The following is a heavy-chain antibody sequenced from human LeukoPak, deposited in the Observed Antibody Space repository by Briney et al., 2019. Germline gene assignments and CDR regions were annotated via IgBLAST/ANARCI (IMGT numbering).Heavy chain of an antibody. Sequence: PGGSLRLSCAASGFTFSSYWMSWVRQAPGKGLEWVANIKQDGSEKYYVDSVKGRFTISRDNAKNSLYLQMNSLRAEDTAVYYCAREPGSMAAAGTFDYWGQGTLVTVSS. D-gene: IGHD6-13*01. CDR3: AREPGSMAAAGTFDY. CDR2: IKQDGSEK. CDR1: GFTFSSYW. J-gene: IGHJ4*02. V-gene: IGHV3-7*03.